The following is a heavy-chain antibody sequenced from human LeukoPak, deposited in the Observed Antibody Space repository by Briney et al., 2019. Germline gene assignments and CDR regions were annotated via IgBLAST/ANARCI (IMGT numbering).Heavy chain of an antibody. Sequence: GGSLRLSCAASGFTFSSYSMNWVRQAPGKGLGWVSSISSSSSYIYYADSVKGRFTISRDNAKNSLYLQMNSLRAEDTAVYYCARDLEEVRLGCCSSTSCLQGYYYYYYGMDVWGQGTTVTVSS. D-gene: IGHD2-2*01. J-gene: IGHJ6*02. CDR2: ISSSSSYI. CDR3: ARDLEEVRLGCCSSTSCLQGYYYYYYGMDV. V-gene: IGHV3-21*01. CDR1: GFTFSSYS.